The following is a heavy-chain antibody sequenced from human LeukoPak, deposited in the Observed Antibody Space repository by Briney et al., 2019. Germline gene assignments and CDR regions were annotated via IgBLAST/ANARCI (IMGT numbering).Heavy chain of an antibody. V-gene: IGHV3-23*01. D-gene: IGHD3-9*01. CDR3: ARDRERELRYFAS. Sequence: ETLSLTCTVSGGSISSHYWSWIRQPPGKGLVWVSAISGSGAGTYYADSVKGRFTISRDHSKNTLYLQMNSLRADDTAVYYCARDRERELRYFASWGQGTLVTVSS. J-gene: IGHJ4*02. CDR2: ISGSGAGT. CDR1: GGSISSHY.